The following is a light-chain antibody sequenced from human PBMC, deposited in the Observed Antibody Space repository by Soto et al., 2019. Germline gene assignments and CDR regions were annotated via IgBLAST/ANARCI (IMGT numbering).Light chain of an antibody. V-gene: IGKV3-20*01. CDR3: QQYGSSPWT. Sequence: EIVMTQSPGTLSLSPGERATLSCSASQRISSSYLAWYQQKPRQAPRLLIYGASSRATGIPDRFSGSGSGTDFNLTISRLEPEEFAVYYCQQYGSSPWTFGQGTKVEIK. CDR1: QRISSSY. CDR2: GAS. J-gene: IGKJ1*01.